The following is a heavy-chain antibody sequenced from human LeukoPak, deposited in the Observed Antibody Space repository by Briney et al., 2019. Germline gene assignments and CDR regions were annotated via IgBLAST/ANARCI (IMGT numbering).Heavy chain of an antibody. CDR3: SRQGVRGTYYYAMDV. D-gene: IGHD3-10*01. CDR2: IYYSGTT. CDR1: GGSISSTAYY. Sequence: SETLSLTCTVSGGSISSTAYYWGWIRQPPGRGLEWIATIYYSGTTYYNPSLESRVTISVDTSKNQFYLKLSSVTAADTSVYYCSRQGVRGTYYYAMDVWGQGTTVTVS. J-gene: IGHJ6*02. V-gene: IGHV4-39*01.